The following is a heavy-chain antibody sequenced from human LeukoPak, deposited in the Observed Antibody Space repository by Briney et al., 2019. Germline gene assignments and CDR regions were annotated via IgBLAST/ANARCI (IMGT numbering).Heavy chain of an antibody. CDR3: ARGGASMVARLIYGY. V-gene: IGHV1-8*01. D-gene: IGHD6-6*01. J-gene: IGHJ4*02. CDR1: GYTFTSYD. Sequence: ASVKVSCKASGYTFTSYDINWVRQATGQGLEWMGWMNPNSGNTGYAQKFQGRVTMTRNTSISTAYMELSSLRSEDTAVYYCARGGASMVARLIYGYWGQGTLVTVSS. CDR2: MNPNSGNT.